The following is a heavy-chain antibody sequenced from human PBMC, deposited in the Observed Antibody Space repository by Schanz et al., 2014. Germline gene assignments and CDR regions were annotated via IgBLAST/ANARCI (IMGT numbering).Heavy chain of an antibody. D-gene: IGHD6-13*01. Sequence: QVQLVESGGGVVQPGRSLRLSCAASRFTFSSYTMHWVRQAPGKGLEWVALISYDGSNKYYADSVKGRFAISRENSKNTMFLQMSSLRPEDTAVYYCATGRAEPGNFGAEYFLHWGQGTPVTVTS. V-gene: IGHV3-30*09. CDR3: ATGRAEPGNFGAEYFLH. CDR1: RFTFSSYT. J-gene: IGHJ1*01. CDR2: ISYDGSNK.